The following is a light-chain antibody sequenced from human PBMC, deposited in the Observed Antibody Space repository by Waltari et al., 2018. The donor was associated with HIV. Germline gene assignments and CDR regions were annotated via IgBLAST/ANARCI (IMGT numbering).Light chain of an antibody. V-gene: IGLV1-47*02. J-gene: IGLJ3*02. Sequence: QSVLTQPPSASATPGQRVTISCSGTRYNIGSNFVFWYQQFPGTAPKLLVYNNNRRVSGVPDRFSGSKSGTSASLASSGLRAEDEAVYYCAAWDDSLRGHVVFGGGTNLTV. CDR1: RYNIGSNF. CDR3: AAWDDSLRGHVV. CDR2: NNN.